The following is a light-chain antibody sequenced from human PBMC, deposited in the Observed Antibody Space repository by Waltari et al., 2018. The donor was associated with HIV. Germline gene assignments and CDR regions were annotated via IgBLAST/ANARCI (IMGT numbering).Light chain of an antibody. J-gene: IGLJ2*01. Sequence: QSVLTQPPSVSGAPGQRVTISCTGSSSNIGAGYDVHWYQQLPGTAPKLLIYGNSNRPSGVPDRFSGSKSGTSASLAITGLQAEDEGDYFCQTWGTGIQVFGGGTRLTVL. CDR3: QTWGTGIQV. V-gene: IGLV1-40*01. CDR2: GNS. CDR1: SSNIGAGYD.